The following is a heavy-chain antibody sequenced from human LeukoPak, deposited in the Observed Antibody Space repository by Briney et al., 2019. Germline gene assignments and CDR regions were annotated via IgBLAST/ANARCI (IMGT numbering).Heavy chain of an antibody. CDR2: INHSGST. V-gene: IGHV4-34*01. D-gene: IGHD3-10*01. Sequence: KPSETLSLTCAVYGGSFSGYYWSWIRQPPGKGLEWIGEINHSGSTNYNPSLKSRVTISVDTSKNQFSLNLSSVTAADTAVYYCARNRRGSGSPRFDYWGQGTLVTVSS. CDR3: ARNRRGSGSPRFDY. J-gene: IGHJ4*02. CDR1: GGSFSGYY.